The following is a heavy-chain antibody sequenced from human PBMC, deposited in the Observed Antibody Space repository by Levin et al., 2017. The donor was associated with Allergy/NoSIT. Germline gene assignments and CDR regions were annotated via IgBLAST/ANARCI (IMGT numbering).Heavy chain of an antibody. CDR3: ARGRGTDVVVRLFDY. Sequence: PGGSLRLSCAASGFTFSTYWMHWVRQAPGKGLVWVSRINSDGGTTGYADSVRGRFTISRDNAKNTLYLQMNSVRAEDTAVYYCARGRGTDVVVRLFDYWGQGTLVTVSS. CDR2: INSDGGTT. J-gene: IGHJ4*02. V-gene: IGHV3-74*01. D-gene: IGHD2-21*01. CDR1: GFTFSTYW.